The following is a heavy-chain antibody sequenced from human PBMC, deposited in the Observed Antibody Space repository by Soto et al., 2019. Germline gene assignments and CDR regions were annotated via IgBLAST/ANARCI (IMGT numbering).Heavy chain of an antibody. J-gene: IGHJ5*02. Sequence: QVQLVQSGAEVKKPGSSVKVSCKASGGTFSSYAISWVRQAPGQGLEWMGGIIPIFGTANYAQKFQGRVTITAEESTSTAYMELSSLRSEDTAVYYCARDQYCSGGSCYNNWFDPWGQGTLVTVSS. D-gene: IGHD2-15*01. V-gene: IGHV1-69*01. CDR2: IIPIFGTA. CDR3: ARDQYCSGGSCYNNWFDP. CDR1: GGTFSSYA.